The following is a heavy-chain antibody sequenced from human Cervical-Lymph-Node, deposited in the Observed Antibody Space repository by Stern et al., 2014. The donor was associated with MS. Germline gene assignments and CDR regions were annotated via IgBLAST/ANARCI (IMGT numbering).Heavy chain of an antibody. V-gene: IGHV4-61*01. D-gene: IGHD1-26*01. Sequence: VQLVESGPGLVKPSETLSLTCPVSGGSVSSGSSYWSWIRQPPGKGLEWIGYIYYSWSTNYNPSLKSRVTISVDTSKNQFSLKLSSGTAADTAVYYCARAEYSGYFDYWGQGTLVTVSS. J-gene: IGHJ4*02. CDR3: ARAEYSGYFDY. CDR1: GGSVSSGSSY. CDR2: IYYSWST.